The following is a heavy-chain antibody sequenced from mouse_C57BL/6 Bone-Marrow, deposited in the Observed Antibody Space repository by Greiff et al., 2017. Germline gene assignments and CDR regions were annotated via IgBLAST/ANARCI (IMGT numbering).Heavy chain of an antibody. D-gene: IGHD1-1*01. CDR3: ARRCYGSRYAMDY. V-gene: IGHV8-12*01. CDR2: IYWADDK. J-gene: IGHJ4*01. Sequence: QVQLKESGPGILQSSQTLSLTCSFSGFSLSTSGMGVSWIRQPSGKGLEWLAPIYWADDKRYNPSLKSRLTISTATSRNQVFLKITSVDTADTATYYCARRCYGSRYAMDYWGQGTSVTVSS. CDR1: GFSLSTSGMG.